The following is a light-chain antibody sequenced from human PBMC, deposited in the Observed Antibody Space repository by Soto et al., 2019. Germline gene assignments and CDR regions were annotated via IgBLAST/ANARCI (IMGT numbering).Light chain of an antibody. Sequence: QSALTQPASVSGSPRQSTTISCTGTSSDIGGYNYVSWYQQLPGEAPKLIIYDVSDRPSGVSTRFSGSKSGNTASLTISGLQAEDEGDYYCSSFTSRHTYVFGTGTKVTVL. CDR2: DVS. J-gene: IGLJ1*01. CDR3: SSFTSRHTYV. V-gene: IGLV2-14*01. CDR1: SSDIGGYNY.